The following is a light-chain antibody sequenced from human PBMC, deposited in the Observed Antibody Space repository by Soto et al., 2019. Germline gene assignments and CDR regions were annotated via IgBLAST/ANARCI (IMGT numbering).Light chain of an antibody. CDR2: DDN. CDR1: SSNIGGNS. Sequence: QAVVTQPPSVSAAPGQKLTISCSGSSSNIGGNSVSWYQQLPGTAPKLLIYDDNKRPSGIPDRFSGSKSGTSATLGITGFQTGDEADYYCGSWDSSLSAYVFGTGTKLTVL. V-gene: IGLV1-51*01. J-gene: IGLJ1*01. CDR3: GSWDSSLSAYV.